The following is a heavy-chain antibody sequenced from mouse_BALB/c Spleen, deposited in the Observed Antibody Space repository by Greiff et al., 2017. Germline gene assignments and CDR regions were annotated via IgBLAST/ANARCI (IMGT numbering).Heavy chain of an antibody. CDR2: ISSGGST. CDR1: GFTFSSYA. CDR3: ARGGRYDGRGRDYYFDY. J-gene: IGHJ4*01. Sequence: DVQLVESGGGLVKPGGSLKLSCAASGFTFSSYAMSWVRQTPEKRLEWVASISSGGSTYYPDSVKGRFTISRDNARNILYLQMSSLRSEDTAMYYCARGGRYDGRGRDYYFDYWGQGTSVTVSS. D-gene: IGHD2-14*01. V-gene: IGHV5-6-5*01.